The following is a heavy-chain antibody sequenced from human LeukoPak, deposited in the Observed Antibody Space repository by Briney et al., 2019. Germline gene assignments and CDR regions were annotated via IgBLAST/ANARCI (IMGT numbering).Heavy chain of an antibody. Sequence: SETLSLTCAVYGGSFSGYYWSWIRQPPGKGLEWIGEINHSGSTNYNPSLKSRVTISVDTSKNQFSLKLSSVTAADTAVYYCARDTYFNWFDPWGQGTLVTVSS. J-gene: IGHJ5*02. CDR3: ARDTYFNWFDP. CDR2: INHSGST. D-gene: IGHD2/OR15-2a*01. V-gene: IGHV4-34*01. CDR1: GGSFSGYY.